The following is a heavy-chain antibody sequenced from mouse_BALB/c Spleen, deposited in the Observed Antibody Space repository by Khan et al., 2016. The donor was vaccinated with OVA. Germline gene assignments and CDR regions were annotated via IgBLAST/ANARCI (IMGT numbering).Heavy chain of an antibody. CDR2: IGYSGST. Sequence: EVKLLESGPGLLKPSQSLSLTCTVTGYSITSDYAWNWIRQFPGNKLECMAYIGYSGSTTYNPSLRSRISITRDTSKNQFFLQLNSVTTEDTTTYYWASGRLLLRYPDYFDYWGQGTTLTVSS. D-gene: IGHD1-1*01. J-gene: IGHJ2*01. V-gene: IGHV3-2*02. CDR1: GYSITSDYA. CDR3: ASGRLLLRYPDYFDY.